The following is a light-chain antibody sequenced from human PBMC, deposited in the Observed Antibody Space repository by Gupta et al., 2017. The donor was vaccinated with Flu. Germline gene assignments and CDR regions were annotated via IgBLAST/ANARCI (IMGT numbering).Light chain of an antibody. J-gene: IGLJ2*01. CDR2: EVS. V-gene: IGLV2-14*01. CDR3: SSYTNANTVVV. CDR1: SSDIGSSAY. Sequence: QSALTQPASVSGSPGQSLAISCTGTSSDIGSSAYVSWYQQHPGKAPKLMLFEVSRRPAGSSDRFSGSKSGNTASLTISGLLAEDEAFYYCSSYTNANTVVVFGGGTKLTVL.